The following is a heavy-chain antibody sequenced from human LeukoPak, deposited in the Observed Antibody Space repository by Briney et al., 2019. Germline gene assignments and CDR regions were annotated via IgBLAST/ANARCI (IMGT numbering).Heavy chain of an antibody. V-gene: IGHV1-69*01. J-gene: IGHJ4*02. CDR2: IIPIFGTA. CDR3: ARRSDSSGHWDY. D-gene: IGHD3-22*01. CDR1: GGTFISYA. Sequence: GSSVKVSCKASGGTFISYAISWVRQAPGQGLEWVGGIIPIFGTANYAQKFQGRVTITADESTSTAYMELSSLRSEDTAVYYCARRSDSSGHWDYWGQGTLVTVSS.